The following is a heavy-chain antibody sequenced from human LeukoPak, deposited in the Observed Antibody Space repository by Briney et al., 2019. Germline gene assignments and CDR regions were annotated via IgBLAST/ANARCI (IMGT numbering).Heavy chain of an antibody. V-gene: IGHV3-48*01. CDR1: GFTFSSYS. Sequence: GGSLRLSCAASGFTFSSYSMNWVRQAPGKGLEGVSYTSSSSSTIYYADSVKGRFTISRDNAKNSLYLQMNSLRAEDTAVYYCARVGGLGDFDYWGQGTLVTVSS. D-gene: IGHD3/OR15-3a*01. CDR2: TSSSSSTI. CDR3: ARVGGLGDFDY. J-gene: IGHJ4*02.